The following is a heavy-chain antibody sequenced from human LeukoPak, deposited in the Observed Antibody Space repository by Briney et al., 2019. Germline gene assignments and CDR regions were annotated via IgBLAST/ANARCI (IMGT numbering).Heavy chain of an antibody. CDR3: ARFGEAGVGYYYYMDV. D-gene: IGHD2-21*01. J-gene: IGHJ6*03. Sequence: ASVKVSCKASGYTFTGYYMHWVRQAPGQGLEWMGWINPNSGGTNYAQKFQGRVTMTRDTSISTAYMELSRLRSDDTAVYYCARFGEAGVGYYYYMDVWGKGTTVTVSS. V-gene: IGHV1-2*02. CDR2: INPNSGGT. CDR1: GYTFTGYY.